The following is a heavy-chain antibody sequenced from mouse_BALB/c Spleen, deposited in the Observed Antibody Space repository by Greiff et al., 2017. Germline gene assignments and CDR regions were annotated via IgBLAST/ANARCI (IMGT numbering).Heavy chain of an antibody. V-gene: IGHV5-12-1*01. Sequence: EVQGVESGGGLVKPGGSLKLSCAASGFAFSSYDMSWVRQTPEKRLEWVAYISSGGGSTYYPDTVKGRFTISRDNAKNTLYLQMSSLKSEDTAMYYCARQEYFDVWGAGTTVTVSS. CDR1: GFAFSSYD. J-gene: IGHJ1*01. CDR3: ARQEYFDV. CDR2: ISSGGGST.